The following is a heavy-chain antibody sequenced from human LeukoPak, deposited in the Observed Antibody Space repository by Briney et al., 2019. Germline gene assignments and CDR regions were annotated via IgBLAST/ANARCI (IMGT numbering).Heavy chain of an antibody. CDR2: IDPNSGGT. D-gene: IGHD3/OR15-3a*01. CDR1: GYSFTGYY. J-gene: IGHJ4*02. CDR3: ARDQARTTTWYLYMNY. Sequence: GASVKLSCKASGYSFTGYYIHWVRQAPGQGPEWTGRIDPNSGGTNSAQKFQARVTLTRDTSIATVYMELSSLRSNDTAVYYCARDQARTTTWYLYMNYWGQGTLVTVSS. V-gene: IGHV1-2*06.